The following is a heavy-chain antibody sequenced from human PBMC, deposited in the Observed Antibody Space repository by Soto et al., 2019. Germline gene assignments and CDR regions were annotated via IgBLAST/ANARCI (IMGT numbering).Heavy chain of an antibody. D-gene: IGHD6-13*01. CDR1: GGSISSSSYY. J-gene: IGHJ4*02. CDR3: AREEGEQLVLGY. Sequence: SETLSLTCTVSGGSISSSSYYWGWIRQPPGKGLEWIGSIYYSGSTYYNPSLKSRVTISVDTSKNQFSLKLSSVTAADTAVYYCAREEGEQLVLGYWGQGTLVTVSS. V-gene: IGHV4-39*07. CDR2: IYYSGST.